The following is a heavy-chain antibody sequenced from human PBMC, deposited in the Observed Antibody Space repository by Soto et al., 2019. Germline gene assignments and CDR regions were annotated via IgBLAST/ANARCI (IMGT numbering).Heavy chain of an antibody. CDR1: GFTFSSHT. D-gene: IGHD3-22*01. CDR3: ARGVGWYYESSGYLDY. Sequence: GGSLRLSCAASGFTFSSHTMNWVRQAPGKGLEWVSSISSRSSYIYYADSVKGRFTISRDNAKNALYLEMNSLRAEDTDVYYCARGVGWYYESSGYLDYWGQGTRVTVSS. CDR2: ISSRSSYI. V-gene: IGHV3-21*01. J-gene: IGHJ4*02.